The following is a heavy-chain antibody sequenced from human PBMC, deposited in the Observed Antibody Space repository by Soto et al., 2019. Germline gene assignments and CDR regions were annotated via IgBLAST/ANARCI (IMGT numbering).Heavy chain of an antibody. CDR1: GFTFTNYW. CDR2: INNDGSGT. J-gene: IGHJ4*02. V-gene: IGHV3-74*01. CDR3: GSVFEY. Sequence: EVQLVESGGGLVRPGGSLRLSCAVSGFTFTNYWMHWVHQAPGKGLMWVSRINNDGSGTSYADSVKGRFTISRDNAKNTLYLQVDSLRAEDTAVYFCGSVFEYWGQGTLVTVSS.